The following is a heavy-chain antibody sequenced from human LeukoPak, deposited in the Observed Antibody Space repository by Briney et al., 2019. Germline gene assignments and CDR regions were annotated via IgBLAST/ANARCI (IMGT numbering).Heavy chain of an antibody. CDR3: AKDKRDYARGPIDY. CDR1: GFTFDDYA. V-gene: IGHV3-9*01. D-gene: IGHD4-17*01. CDR2: ISWNSGSI. J-gene: IGHJ4*02. Sequence: PGRSLRLSCAASGFTFDDYAMHWVRQAPGEGLEGVSGISWNSGSIGYADSVKGRFTISRDNAKNSLYLQMNSLRAEDTALYYCAKDKRDYARGPIDYWGQGTLVTVSS.